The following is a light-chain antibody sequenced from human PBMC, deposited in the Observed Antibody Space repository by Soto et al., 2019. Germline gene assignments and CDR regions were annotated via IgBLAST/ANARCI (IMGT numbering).Light chain of an antibody. J-gene: IGKJ2*01. CDR2: GAS. V-gene: IGKV3-15*01. Sequence: EIVMTHSPATLSVSPGERVTLSRRASESLSTYLAWYQQKPGQAPRLLIYGASTKATGIPARFSGSGSATDFTLTISSLQSEDFAVYYCQSYNDWPFTFGQGTKVDIK. CDR3: QSYNDWPFT. CDR1: ESLSTY.